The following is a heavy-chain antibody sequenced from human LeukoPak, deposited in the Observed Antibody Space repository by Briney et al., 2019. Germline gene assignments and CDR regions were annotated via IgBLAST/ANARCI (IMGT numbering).Heavy chain of an antibody. D-gene: IGHD3-16*01. Sequence: GGSLRLSCAGSGFNFGIYSMDWVRQAPGKGLEWVAYVSAGSTGIFYAASVKGRFSISRDNAQKSLYLQMNYLRAEDTAIYYCVREKGGFGFVLWGRGTLVTVSS. CDR3: VREKGGFGFVL. J-gene: IGHJ4*02. CDR1: GFNFGIYS. V-gene: IGHV3-48*04. CDR2: VSAGSTGI.